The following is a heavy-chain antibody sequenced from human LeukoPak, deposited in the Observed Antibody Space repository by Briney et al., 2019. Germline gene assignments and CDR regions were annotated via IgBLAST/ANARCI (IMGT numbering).Heavy chain of an antibody. CDR3: AKGYCASTTCYARFEN. CDR1: GFTFSSYG. D-gene: IGHD2-2*01. J-gene: IGHJ4*02. V-gene: IGHV3-23*01. Sequence: GGSLRLSCAASGFTFSSYGMHWVRQAPGKGLEWVSSIGGSGGTTFYADSVKGRFTISRDNSKNTLFLQMSSLRAEDTAVYYCAKGYCASTTCYARFENWGQGTLVTVSS. CDR2: IGGSGGTT.